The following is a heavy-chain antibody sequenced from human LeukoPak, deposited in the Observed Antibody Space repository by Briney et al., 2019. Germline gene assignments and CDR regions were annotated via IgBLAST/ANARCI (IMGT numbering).Heavy chain of an antibody. D-gene: IGHD3-22*01. Sequence: GASVKVSCKASGYTFTGHYMHWVRQAPGQGLEWMGWMNPLSGNTAYAPQFHGRVTMSRNTSTSILYMELSSLTSEDTALYFCARRGRRSSGYSFFDYWGQGTLVTVSS. CDR1: GYTFTGHY. J-gene: IGHJ4*02. V-gene: IGHV1-8*02. CDR3: ARRGRRSSGYSFFDY. CDR2: MNPLSGNT.